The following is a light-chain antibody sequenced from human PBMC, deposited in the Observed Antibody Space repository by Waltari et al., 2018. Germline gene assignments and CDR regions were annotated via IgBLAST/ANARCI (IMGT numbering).Light chain of an antibody. V-gene: IGKV3-11*01. CDR3: QQRSNWLT. CDR1: QSVSSD. J-gene: IGKJ4*01. CDR2: DAS. Sequence: EIVLTQSPATLSLSPVERATLSCRASQSVSSDLAWYQQKPGQAPRLRIYDASNRATGIPARFSGSGSGTDFTLTISSLEPEDFAVYYCQQRSNWLTFGGGTKVEIK.